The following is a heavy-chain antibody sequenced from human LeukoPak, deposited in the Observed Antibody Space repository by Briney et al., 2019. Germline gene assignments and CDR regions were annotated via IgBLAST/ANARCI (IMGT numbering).Heavy chain of an antibody. Sequence: PSETLSLTCTVSGGSISSYYWSWIRQPPGKGPEWIGYIYYSGSTNYNPSLKSRVTISVDKSKNQFSLKLSSVTAADTAVYYCARDSSYYDILTGHYYYYGMDVWGKGTTVTVSS. J-gene: IGHJ6*04. CDR1: GGSISSYY. D-gene: IGHD3-9*01. CDR2: IYYSGST. V-gene: IGHV4-59*01. CDR3: ARDSSYYDILTGHYYYYGMDV.